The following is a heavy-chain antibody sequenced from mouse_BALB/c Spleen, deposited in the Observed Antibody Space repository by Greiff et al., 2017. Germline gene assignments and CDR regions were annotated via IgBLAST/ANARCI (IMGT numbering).Heavy chain of an antibody. CDR3: AYGNYVDY. V-gene: IGHV14-3*02. J-gene: IGHJ2*01. Sequence: EVQLQQSGAELVKPGASVKLSCTASGFNIKDTYMHWVKQRPEQGLEWIGRIDPANGNTKYDPKFQGKATITADTSSNTAYLQLSSLTSEDTAVYYCAYGNYVDYWGQGTTLTVSS. CDR1: GFNIKDTY. CDR2: IDPANGNT. D-gene: IGHD2-1*01.